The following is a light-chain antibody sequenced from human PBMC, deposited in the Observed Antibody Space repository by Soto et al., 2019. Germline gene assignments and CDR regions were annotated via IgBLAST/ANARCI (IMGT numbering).Light chain of an antibody. CDR2: DTS. CDR1: QGIGDT. CDR3: YQYDSSPWT. Sequence: EIVMTQSPATLSVSPWEGATLSCRASQGIGDTLAWYQQKPGQTPRLLIYDTSIRATGVPARFSGSRSGAEFTLTISSLQSEDFAVYYCYQYDSSPWTFGQGTKVDIK. J-gene: IGKJ1*01. V-gene: IGKV3-15*01.